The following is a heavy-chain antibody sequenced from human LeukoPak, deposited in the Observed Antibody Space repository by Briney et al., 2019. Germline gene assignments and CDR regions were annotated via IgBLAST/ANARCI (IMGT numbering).Heavy chain of an antibody. V-gene: IGHV3-74*01. Sequence: GGSLRLSCAASGFTFSSYWMHWVRQAPGKGLVWVSRINSDGSSTTYADSVKGRFTISRDNAKNTLFLQMNSLRAEDTAVYYCARVGGGNSALDYWGQGTLVTVSP. CDR3: ARVGGGNSALDY. J-gene: IGHJ4*02. CDR2: INSDGSST. D-gene: IGHD4-23*01. CDR1: GFTFSSYW.